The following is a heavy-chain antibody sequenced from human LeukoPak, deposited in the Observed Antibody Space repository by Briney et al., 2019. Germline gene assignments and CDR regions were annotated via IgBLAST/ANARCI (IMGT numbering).Heavy chain of an antibody. Sequence: SETLSLTCTLSGGSISSYYWSWIRQPPGNGLEWIGYIYYSGSTNYNPSLKSRVTISVDTSKNQFSLKLSSVTAADTAVYYCARVYSSGSVDYWGQGTLVTVSS. D-gene: IGHD6-19*01. CDR1: GGSISSYY. V-gene: IGHV4-59*01. J-gene: IGHJ4*02. CDR2: IYYSGST. CDR3: ARVYSSGSVDY.